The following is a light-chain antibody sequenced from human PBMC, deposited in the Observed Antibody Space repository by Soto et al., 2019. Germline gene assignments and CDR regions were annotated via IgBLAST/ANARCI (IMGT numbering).Light chain of an antibody. CDR1: QGIRND. Sequence: IQMTQSPPSLSASVGDRVTITCRASQGIRNDLGWYQQKPGKAPKLLIYAASSLQSGVPSRFSGSGSGTDFTLTISSLQPEDFATYYCQQSYSTPRTWTFGQGTKVDIK. J-gene: IGKJ1*01. V-gene: IGKV1-39*01. CDR2: AAS. CDR3: QQSYSTPRTWT.